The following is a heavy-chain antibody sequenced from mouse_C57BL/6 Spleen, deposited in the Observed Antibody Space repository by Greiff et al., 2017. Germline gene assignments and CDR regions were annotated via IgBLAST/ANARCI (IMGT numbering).Heavy chain of an antibody. CDR3: GRALDGYGAMDY. CDR1: GYTFTDHI. V-gene: IGHV1-11*01. J-gene: IGHJ4*01. Sequence: VQLQESGAELASPGASVTLSCKASGYTFTDHIMNWVHKRPGQGLEWIGRIYPVSGETNYNQKFMGKATFSVDRSSSTVYMVLNSLTSEDPAVXDCGRALDGYGAMDYWGQGTSVTGSS. D-gene: IGHD2-2*01. CDR2: IYPVSGET.